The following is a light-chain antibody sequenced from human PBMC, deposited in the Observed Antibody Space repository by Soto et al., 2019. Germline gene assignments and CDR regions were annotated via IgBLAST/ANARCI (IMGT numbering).Light chain of an antibody. CDR2: GAS. CDR3: QQYNSWPIT. J-gene: IGKJ5*01. Sequence: EIVMTQSPATLSVSPGERVTLSCRASLGISINLAWYQQRPGQAPRRVIYGASTWGTGVPPRFTGSGSGTEFTLTISGLQSEDFAVYYCQQYNSWPITFGQGTRLEIK. V-gene: IGKV3D-15*01. CDR1: LGISIN.